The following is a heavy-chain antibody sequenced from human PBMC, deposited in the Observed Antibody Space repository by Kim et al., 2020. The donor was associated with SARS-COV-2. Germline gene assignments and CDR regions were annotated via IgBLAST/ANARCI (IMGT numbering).Heavy chain of an antibody. D-gene: IGHD3-10*01. Sequence: GGSLRLSCAASGFTFSRYWMHWVRQVPGKGLVWVSRINTDGSVTNYADSVRGRFTISRDNAKNTLCLQMNSLRAEDTSVYFCARGGDDGDNPLDYWGPGTLVTVSS. V-gene: IGHV3-74*01. CDR3: ARGGDDGDNPLDY. J-gene: IGHJ4*02. CDR1: GFTFSRYW. CDR2: INTDGSVT.